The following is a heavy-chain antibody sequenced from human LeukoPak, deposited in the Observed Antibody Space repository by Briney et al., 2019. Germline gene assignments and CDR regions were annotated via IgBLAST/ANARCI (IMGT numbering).Heavy chain of an antibody. CDR3: AKDRVSKEYGDYVFDY. J-gene: IGHJ4*02. CDR1: GFTFSSYG. CDR2: IRYDGSNK. D-gene: IGHD4-17*01. Sequence: GGSLRLSCAASGFTFSSYGMHWVRQAPGKGLEWVAFIRYDGSNKYYADSVKGRFTISRDNSKNTLYLHVNSLRPEDTAVYYCAKDRVSKEYGDYVFDYWGQGTLVTVSS. V-gene: IGHV3-30*02.